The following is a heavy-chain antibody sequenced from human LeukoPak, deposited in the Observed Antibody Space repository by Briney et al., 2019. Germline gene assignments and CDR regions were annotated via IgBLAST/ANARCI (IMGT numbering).Heavy chain of an antibody. CDR1: GDSISSGTYY. CDR2: IYYSGST. J-gene: IGHJ4*02. D-gene: IGHD3-22*01. CDR3: AGVSSGYYYVDY. V-gene: IGHV4-31*03. Sequence: SQTLSLTCTVSGDSISSGTYYWSWIRQHPGKGLEWIGYIYYSGSTYYNPSLKSRVTISVDTPKNQFSLKLSSVTAADTAVYYCAGVSSGYYYVDYWGQGTLVTVSS.